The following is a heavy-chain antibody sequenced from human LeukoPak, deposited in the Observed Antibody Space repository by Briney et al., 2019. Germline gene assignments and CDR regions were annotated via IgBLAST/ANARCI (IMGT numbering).Heavy chain of an antibody. V-gene: IGHV3-23*01. CDR1: GFTFSIYA. J-gene: IGHJ5*01. CDR3: AKDRPNYYHSNGHYYRRDGDS. Sequence: GGSLRLSCDASGFTFSIYAMSWVRQGTGKGLEWVSSITSSGEATYYADSVKGRFTIARDNSRYTLFLQMTSLTAEDTAVYYCAKDRPNYYHSNGHYYRRDGDSWGQGTLVTVSS. D-gene: IGHD3-22*01. CDR2: ITSSGEAT.